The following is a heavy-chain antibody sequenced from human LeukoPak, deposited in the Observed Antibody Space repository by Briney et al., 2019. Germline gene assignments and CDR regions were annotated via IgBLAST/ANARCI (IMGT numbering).Heavy chain of an antibody. V-gene: IGHV3-7*04. Sequence: GGSLRLSCAVSGFTFSNFWMSWVRQAPGRGLEWVANIHPGGNEKYHVESVKGRFTISRDNTKNLLFLQMNGLRVEDTAVYYCARGDDFSGDHWGQGTLVTVSS. CDR2: IHPGGNEK. CDR3: ARGDDFSGDH. J-gene: IGHJ4*02. CDR1: GFTFSNFW. D-gene: IGHD1-1*01.